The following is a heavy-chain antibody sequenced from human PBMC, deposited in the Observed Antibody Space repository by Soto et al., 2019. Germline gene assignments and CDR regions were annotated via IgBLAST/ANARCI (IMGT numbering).Heavy chain of an antibody. D-gene: IGHD6-13*01. Sequence: GESLKISCKGSGYSFTSYWIGWVRQMPGKGLEWMGIIYPGDSDTRYSPSFQGQVTISADKSISTAYLQWSSLKASETAMYYCARLLSGSSWQTPCWFDPWGQGTLVTVSS. CDR3: ARLLSGSSWQTPCWFDP. CDR2: IYPGDSDT. V-gene: IGHV5-51*01. CDR1: GYSFTSYW. J-gene: IGHJ5*02.